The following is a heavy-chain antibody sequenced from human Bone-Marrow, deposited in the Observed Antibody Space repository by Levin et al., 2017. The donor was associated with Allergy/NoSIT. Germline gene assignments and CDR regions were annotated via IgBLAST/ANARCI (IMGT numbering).Heavy chain of an antibody. D-gene: IGHD2-21*01. CDR1: GFTLSSYA. CDR2: ISYDGRNE. CDR3: AKDFAEVYYFYYMEV. Sequence: GGSLRLSCAASGFTLSSYAMHWVRQAPGKGLEWVAVISYDGRNEYYTDSVKGRFTISRDNSKNTLYLQMSSLRAEDTAVYYCAKDFAEVYYFYYMEVWGKGTTVIVSS. V-gene: IGHV3-30*18. J-gene: IGHJ6*03.